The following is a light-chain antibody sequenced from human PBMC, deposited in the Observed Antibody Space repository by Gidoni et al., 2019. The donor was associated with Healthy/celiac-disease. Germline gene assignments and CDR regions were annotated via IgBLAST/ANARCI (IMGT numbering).Light chain of an antibody. CDR2: WAS. CDR1: QSVLRSSTNKNY. V-gene: IGKV4-1*01. J-gene: IGKJ2*01. CDR3: QQYCGTLYT. Sequence: DIVMTQSPDSLAVSLGERATINCKSSQSVLRSSTNKNYLAWYQQKPGQPPKLLVYWASTRESGVPDRFSGSGSGTDFTLTISSLQAEDVAVYYCQQYCGTLYTFGQGTKLEIK.